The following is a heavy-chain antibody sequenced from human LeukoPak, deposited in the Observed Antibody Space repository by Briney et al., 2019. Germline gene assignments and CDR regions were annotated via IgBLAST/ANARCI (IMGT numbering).Heavy chain of an antibody. CDR2: ISGSGGST. CDR1: GFTFSSYW. CDR3: AKGIVGTTTPFDY. V-gene: IGHV3-23*01. Sequence: GGSLRLSCAASGFTFSSYWMSWVRQAPGKGLEWVSAISGSGGSTYYADSVKGRFTISRDNSKNTLYLQMSSLRAEDTAVYYCAKGIVGTTTPFDYWGQGTLVTVSS. D-gene: IGHD1-26*01. J-gene: IGHJ4*02.